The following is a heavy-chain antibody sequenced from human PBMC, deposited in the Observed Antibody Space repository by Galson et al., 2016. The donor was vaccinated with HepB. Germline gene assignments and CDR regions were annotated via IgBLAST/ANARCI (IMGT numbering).Heavy chain of an antibody. CDR1: GFAFDIYA. CDR3: ARVVRDYRTYSYSGPSYAMDV. CDR2: ISWNSAYV. D-gene: IGHD5-18*01. V-gene: IGHV3-9*01. Sequence: SLRLSCAASGFAFDIYAIHWVRQAPGKGLEWVSGISWNSAYVGYADSVKSRFTISRDNAKNSLYLQMNSLRAEDTALYYCARVVRDYRTYSYSGPSYAMDVWGQGTTVTVSS. J-gene: IGHJ6*02.